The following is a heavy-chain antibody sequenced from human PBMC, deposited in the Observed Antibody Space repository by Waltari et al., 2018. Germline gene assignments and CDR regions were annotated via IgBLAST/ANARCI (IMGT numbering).Heavy chain of an antibody. Sequence: QVPLVQSGAEVKKPGSSVKVSCKASGGTFSSYSITWVRQAPGQGLEWMGGISPILGIGNNAQRFQGRVTITADESTSYMELSSLKSDDTAVYYCAREMTTVAFDSWGQGTLVTVSS. V-gene: IGHV1-69*04. J-gene: IGHJ4*02. CDR1: GGTFSSYS. D-gene: IGHD4-4*01. CDR3: AREMTTVAFDS. CDR2: ISPILGIG.